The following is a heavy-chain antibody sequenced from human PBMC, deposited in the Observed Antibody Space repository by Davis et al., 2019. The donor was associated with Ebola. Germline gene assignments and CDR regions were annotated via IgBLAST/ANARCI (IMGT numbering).Heavy chain of an antibody. V-gene: IGHV3-74*01. CDR1: GFTFSAYW. J-gene: IGHJ4*02. Sequence: PGGSLRLSCAASGFTFSAYWMHWVRQAPGKGLVWVSRVDPYGTTSYADSVKGRLTISRDNAKNSLYLQMNSLRAEDTAVYYCARDGSNSYFDYWGQGNLVTVSS. CDR3: ARDGSNSYFDY. D-gene: IGHD6-6*01. CDR2: VDPYGTT.